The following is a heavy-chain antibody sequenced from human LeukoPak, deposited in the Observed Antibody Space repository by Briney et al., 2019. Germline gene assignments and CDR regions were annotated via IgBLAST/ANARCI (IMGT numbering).Heavy chain of an antibody. D-gene: IGHD3-22*01. J-gene: IGHJ3*02. Sequence: PGGSLRLSCAASGFTFSSYAMSWVRQAPGKGLEWVSYISSSGSTIYYADSVKGRFTISRDNAKNSLYLQMNSLRAEDTAVYYCAKGDYYDSSGYYGGNDAFDIWGQGTMVTVSS. V-gene: IGHV3-48*04. CDR2: ISSSGSTI. CDR1: GFTFSSYA. CDR3: AKGDYYDSSGYYGGNDAFDI.